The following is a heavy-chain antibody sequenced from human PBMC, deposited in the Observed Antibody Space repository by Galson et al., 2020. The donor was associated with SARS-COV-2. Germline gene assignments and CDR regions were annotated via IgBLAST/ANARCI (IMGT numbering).Heavy chain of an antibody. J-gene: IGHJ3*01. V-gene: IGHV1-18*01. D-gene: IGHD4-17*01. CDR2: ISTYNANT. CDR1: GYTFTNYG. CDR3: ARLHYGDYGDAYDV. Sequence: ASVKVSCKASGYTFTNYGITWVRQAPGQGLEWMGWISTYNANTNYAQKLQGRVAMTTDTSTTTAYMELRSLRSDDTAVYYCARLHYGDYGDAYDVWGQGTLVTVSS.